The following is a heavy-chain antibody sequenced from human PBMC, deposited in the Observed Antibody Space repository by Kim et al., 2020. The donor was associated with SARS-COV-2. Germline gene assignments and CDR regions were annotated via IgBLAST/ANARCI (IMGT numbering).Heavy chain of an antibody. J-gene: IGHJ4*02. D-gene: IGHD3-22*01. CDR3: ARGTYYYDSSGYYPFDY. CDR1: GFTFSSYA. CDR2: ISGSGGST. V-gene: IGHV3-23*01. Sequence: GGSLRLSCAASGFTFSSYAMSWVRQAPGKGLEWVSAISGSGGSTYYADSVKGRFTISRDNSKNTLYLQMNSLRAEDTAVYYCARGTYYYDSSGYYPFDYWGQGTLVTVSS.